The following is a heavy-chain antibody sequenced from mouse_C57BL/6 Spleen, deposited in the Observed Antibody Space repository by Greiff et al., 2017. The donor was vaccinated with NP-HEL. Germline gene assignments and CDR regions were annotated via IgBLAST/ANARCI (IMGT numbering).Heavy chain of an antibody. CDR1: GYTFTSYW. D-gene: IGHD2-4*01. CDR3: ARTRDYDVEGFDY. V-gene: IGHV1-52*01. CDR2: IDPSDSET. J-gene: IGHJ2*01. Sequence: VQLQQPGAELVRPGSSVKLSCKASGYTFTSYWMHWVKQRPIQGLEWIGNIDPSDSETHYNQKFKDKATLTVDQSSSTAYMQLSSLTSEDSAVYYCARTRDYDVEGFDYWGQGTTLTVSS.